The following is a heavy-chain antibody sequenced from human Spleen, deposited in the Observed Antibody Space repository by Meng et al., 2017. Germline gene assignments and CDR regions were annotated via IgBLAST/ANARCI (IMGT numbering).Heavy chain of an antibody. Sequence: QVQLVQSGAEVKNPGASVKVSCKASGYTFTDYQIHWVRQAPGQGLEWMGRIHPKSGGTKFSQKFLGRVILSRDTSITTAYLELNRLTSNDAAIYYCSREWDSGYTITWPDYWGQGTLVTVSS. D-gene: IGHD3-16*02. J-gene: IGHJ4*02. V-gene: IGHV1-2*06. CDR3: SREWDSGYTITWPDY. CDR2: IHPKSGGT. CDR1: GYTFTDYQ.